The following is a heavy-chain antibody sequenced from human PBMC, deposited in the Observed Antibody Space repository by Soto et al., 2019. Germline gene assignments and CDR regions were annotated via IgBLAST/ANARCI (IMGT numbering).Heavy chain of an antibody. J-gene: IGHJ4*02. V-gene: IGHV3-23*01. CDR2: ISGSGGST. CDR3: ARDLGYYYDSSGYWSGGGYFDY. CDR1: GFTFSSYA. Sequence: GGSLRLSCAASGFTFSSYAMSWVRQAPGKGLEWVSAISGSGGSTYYADSVKGRFTISRDNAKNSLYLQMNSLRAEDTAVYYCARDLGYYYDSSGYWSGGGYFDYWGQGTLVTVSS. D-gene: IGHD3-22*01.